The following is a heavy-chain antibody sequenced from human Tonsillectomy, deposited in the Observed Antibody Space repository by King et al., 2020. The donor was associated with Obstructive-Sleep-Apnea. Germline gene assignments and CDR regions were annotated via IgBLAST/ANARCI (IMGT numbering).Heavy chain of an antibody. CDR1: GDSISSGGYY. CDR2: MFYIVTT. Sequence: VQLQESGPGLVKPSQTLSLTCSVSGDSISSGGYYWTWIRQHPGKGLEWIGHMFYIVTTYYNPSLKSRVTISADTSKNQFSLRLTSVTAADTAVFYCARGGGYTSLDYWGQGTLVTVSS. CDR3: ARGGGYTSLDY. J-gene: IGHJ4*02. V-gene: IGHV4-31*03. D-gene: IGHD5-18*01.